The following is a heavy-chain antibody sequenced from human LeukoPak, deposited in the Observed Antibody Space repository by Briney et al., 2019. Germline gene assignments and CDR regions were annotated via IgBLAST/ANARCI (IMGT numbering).Heavy chain of an antibody. J-gene: IGHJ4*02. CDR2: ISYDGSNK. CDR1: GFTFSSYA. D-gene: IGHD6-6*01. V-gene: IGHV3-30*04. Sequence: GGSLRLSCAASGFTFSSYAMHWVRQAPGKGLEWVAVISYDGSNKYYADSVKGRFTISRDSSKNTLYLQMNSLRAEDMAVYYCARGVSGSSVFGPDYWGQGTLVTVSS. CDR3: ARGVSGSSVFGPDY.